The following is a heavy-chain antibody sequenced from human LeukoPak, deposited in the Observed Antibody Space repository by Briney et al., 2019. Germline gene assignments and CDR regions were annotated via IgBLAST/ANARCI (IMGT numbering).Heavy chain of an antibody. CDR3: ARDGTRYQLPASYYYYYGMDV. J-gene: IGHJ6*02. V-gene: IGHV1-46*01. Sequence: GASVKVSCKASGYTFTSYYMHWVRQAPGQGLEWMGIINPSGGSTSYAQKFQGRVTMTRDTSTSTVYMELSSLRSEDTAVYYCARDGTRYQLPASYYYYYGMDVWGQGTTVTVSS. D-gene: IGHD2-2*01. CDR1: GYTFTSYY. CDR2: INPSGGST.